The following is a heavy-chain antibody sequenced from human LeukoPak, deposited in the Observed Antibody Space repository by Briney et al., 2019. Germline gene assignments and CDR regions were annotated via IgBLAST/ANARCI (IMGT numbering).Heavy chain of an antibody. CDR2: IKSDGST. CDR1: GFTFSRHW. Sequence: PGGSLRLSCAASGFTFSRHWMHWVRQAPGKGLVWVSRIKSDGSTNYADSVKGRFTISRDNAKNTVSLQMNSLRAEDTGVYYCARAPAEIGGYYPEYFRHWGQGTLVTVSS. V-gene: IGHV3-74*01. CDR3: ARAPAEIGGYYPEYFRH. J-gene: IGHJ1*01. D-gene: IGHD3-22*01.